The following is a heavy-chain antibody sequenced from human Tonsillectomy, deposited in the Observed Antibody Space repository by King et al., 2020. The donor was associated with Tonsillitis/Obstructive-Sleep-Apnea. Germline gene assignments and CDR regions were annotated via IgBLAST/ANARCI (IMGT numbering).Heavy chain of an antibody. D-gene: IGHD3-16*02. CDR2: ITTYNGAT. J-gene: IGHJ5*02. CDR3: ARGPLRFWSSYPNWLDP. Sequence: VQLVQSGNEVKKPGASVMVSCEASGYIFTNYGIVWVRQAPGQGLQWMGWITTYNGATDYAPNFQDRVTMTADTSTTTAYMELRSLRSYDTAVYYCARGPLRFWSSYPNWLDPWGQGTLVIVSS. V-gene: IGHV1-18*01. CDR1: GYIFTNYG.